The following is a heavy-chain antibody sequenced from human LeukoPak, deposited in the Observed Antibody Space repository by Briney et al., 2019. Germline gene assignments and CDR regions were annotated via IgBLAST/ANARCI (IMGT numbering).Heavy chain of an antibody. D-gene: IGHD1-7*01. J-gene: IGHJ4*02. CDR3: ARGPYNWNYINFDY. CDR2: ISSSSSNI. V-gene: IGHV3-21*01. Sequence: PGGSLRLSCAASGFTFSTYNMNWVRQAPGKGLEWVSSISSSSSNIYYADSVKGRFTISRDNAKSSLYLQMNSLRAEDTAVYYCARGPYNWNYINFDYWGQGTLVTVSS. CDR1: GFTFSTYN.